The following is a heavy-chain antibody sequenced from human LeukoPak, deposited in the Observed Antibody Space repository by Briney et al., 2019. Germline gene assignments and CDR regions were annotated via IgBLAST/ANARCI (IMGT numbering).Heavy chain of an antibody. J-gene: IGHJ4*02. CDR3: ARARDGYRTDYFDY. CDR2: IWYDGSNK. V-gene: IGHV3-33*01. CDR1: GFTFSSCG. Sequence: GRSLRLSCAASGFTFSSCGMHWVRQAPGKGLEWVAVIWYDGSNKYYADSVKGRFTISRDNSKNTPYLQMNSLRAEDTAVYYCARARDGYRTDYFDYWGQGTLVTVSS. D-gene: IGHD5-24*01.